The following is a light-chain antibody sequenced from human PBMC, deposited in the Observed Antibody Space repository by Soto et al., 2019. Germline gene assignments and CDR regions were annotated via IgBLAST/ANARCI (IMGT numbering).Light chain of an antibody. CDR3: QQSYNAPP. J-gene: IGKJ5*01. V-gene: IGKV1-33*01. Sequence: GDRVTITCRASQTISTWMAGYQQKPGKAPKLLVYDASNLHPGVPSRFSASGAIREFSFIFTCLLPDDFEHTCAQQSYNAPPFGHGTRLEI. CDR2: DAS. CDR1: QTISTW.